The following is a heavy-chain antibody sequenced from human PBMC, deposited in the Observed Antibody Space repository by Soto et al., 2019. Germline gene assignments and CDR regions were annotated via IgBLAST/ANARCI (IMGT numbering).Heavy chain of an antibody. V-gene: IGHV5-51*01. CDR1: GYTFATHL. Sequence: GESLKISFKGSGYTFATHLIAWVRQMPGKGLEWMGIIYPGDSDTRYSPSFQGQVTISADKSFSTAYLQWSSLKASDTAIYFCASLAMNGLDNGGDGTQVTVAS. D-gene: IGHD2-8*01. J-gene: IGHJ4*01. CDR2: IYPGDSDT. CDR3: ASLAMNGLDN.